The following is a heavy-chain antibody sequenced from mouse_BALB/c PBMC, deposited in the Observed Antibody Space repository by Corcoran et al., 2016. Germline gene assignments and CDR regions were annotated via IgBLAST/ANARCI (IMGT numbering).Heavy chain of an antibody. D-gene: IGHD2-12*01. CDR1: GYTFTDYN. CDR2: INPNNGGT. Sequence: EVLLQQSGPELVKPGASVKIPCKASGYTFTDYNMDWVKQSHGKSLEWIGDINPNNGGTIYNQKFKGKATLTVDKSSSTAYMELRSLTSEDTAVYYCARWTIVPPWYFDVGGAGTTVTVSS. CDR3: ARWTIVPPWYFDV. V-gene: IGHV1-18*01. J-gene: IGHJ1*01.